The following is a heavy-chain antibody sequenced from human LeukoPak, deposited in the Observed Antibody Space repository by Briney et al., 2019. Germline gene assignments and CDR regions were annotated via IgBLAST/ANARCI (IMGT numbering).Heavy chain of an antibody. CDR1: GFTFSSYS. J-gene: IGHJ4*02. V-gene: IGHV3-21*01. CDR3: ARDLPRDYYDSSGPY. Sequence: GGSLRLSCAASGFTFSSYSMNWVRQAPGKGLEWVSSNSSSSSYIYYADSVKGRFTISRDNAKNSLYLQMNSLRAEDTAVYYCARDLPRDYYDSSGPYWGQGTLVTVSS. D-gene: IGHD3-22*01. CDR2: NSSSSSYI.